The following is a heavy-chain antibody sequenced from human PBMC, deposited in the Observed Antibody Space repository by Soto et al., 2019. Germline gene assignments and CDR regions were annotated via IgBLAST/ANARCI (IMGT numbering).Heavy chain of an antibody. CDR3: ARSSGYDSVSFDP. V-gene: IGHV5-51*01. J-gene: IGHJ5*02. Sequence: GRVRQKPGKGLEGMGIIYPGDSDTRYSPSFQGQVTISADKSISTAYLQWSSLKASDTAMYYCARSSGYDSVSFDPWGQGTLVTVSS. CDR2: IYPGDSDT. D-gene: IGHD5-12*01.